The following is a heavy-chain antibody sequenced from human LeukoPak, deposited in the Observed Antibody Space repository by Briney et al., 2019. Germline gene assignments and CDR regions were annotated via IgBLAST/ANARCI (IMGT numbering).Heavy chain of an antibody. V-gene: IGHV3-30*03. CDR2: ISYDGSNK. CDR1: GFTFSSYG. Sequence: RPGGSLRLSCAASGFTFSSYGMHWVRQAPGKGLEWVAVISYDGSNKYYADSVKGRFTISRDNSKNTLYLQMNSLRAEDTAVYYCAVRSPQSSYDSSGYYSTTPIDYWGQGTLVTVSS. CDR3: AVRSPQSSYDSSGYYSTTPIDY. D-gene: IGHD3-22*01. J-gene: IGHJ4*02.